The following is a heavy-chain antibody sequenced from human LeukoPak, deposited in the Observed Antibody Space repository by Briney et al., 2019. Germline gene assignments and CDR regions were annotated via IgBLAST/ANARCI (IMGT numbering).Heavy chain of an antibody. CDR3: AKGSAVADIYFDY. Sequence: GGSLRLSCAASGFTFSNYWMSWVRQAPGKGLEWVANIKQDGSEKYYVDSVKGRFTISRDNSKNTLYLQMNSLRAEDTAVYYCAKGSAVADIYFDYWGQGTLVTVSS. J-gene: IGHJ4*02. D-gene: IGHD6-19*01. CDR1: GFTFSNYW. CDR2: IKQDGSEK. V-gene: IGHV3-7*03.